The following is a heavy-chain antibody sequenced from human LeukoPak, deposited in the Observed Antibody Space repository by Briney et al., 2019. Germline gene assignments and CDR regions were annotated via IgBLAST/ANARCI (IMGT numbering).Heavy chain of an antibody. V-gene: IGHV3-23*01. Sequence: PGGSLRLSCAASGFTFSSYAMSWVRQAPGKGLEWVSAISGSGGSTYYADSVKGRFTISRDNSKNTLYLQMNSLRAEDTAVYYCAKRLGPDDYGFEYFQHWGQGTLVTVSS. D-gene: IGHD4-17*01. CDR1: GFTFSSYA. CDR3: AKRLGPDDYGFEYFQH. CDR2: ISGSGGST. J-gene: IGHJ1*01.